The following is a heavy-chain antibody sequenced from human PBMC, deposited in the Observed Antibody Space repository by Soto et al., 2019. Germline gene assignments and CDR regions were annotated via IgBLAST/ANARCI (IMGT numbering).Heavy chain of an antibody. V-gene: IGHV4-30-2*01. CDR2: IYYSGST. Sequence: SETLSLTXAVSGGSISSGGYSWSWIRQPPGKGLEWIGYIYYSGSTYYNPSLKSRVTISVDRSKNQFSLKLSSVTAADTAVYYCARGIAAAQAYWGQGTLVTVS. J-gene: IGHJ4*02. CDR3: ARGIAAAQAY. D-gene: IGHD6-13*01. CDR1: GGSISSGGYS.